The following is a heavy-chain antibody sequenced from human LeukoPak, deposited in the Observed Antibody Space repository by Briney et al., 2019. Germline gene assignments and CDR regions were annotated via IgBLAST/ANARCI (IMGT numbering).Heavy chain of an antibody. J-gene: IGHJ5*02. CDR3: ARPLGTGAFGELS. D-gene: IGHD3-10*01. Sequence: GGSLGLSCAASGFTFSDYYMSWIRQAPGKGLEWVSYISSSSSYTNYADSVKGRFTIYRDNAKNSLYLQMNSLRAEDTAVYYCARPLGTGAFGELSWGQGTLVTVSS. V-gene: IGHV3-11*06. CDR1: GFTFSDYY. CDR2: ISSSSSYT.